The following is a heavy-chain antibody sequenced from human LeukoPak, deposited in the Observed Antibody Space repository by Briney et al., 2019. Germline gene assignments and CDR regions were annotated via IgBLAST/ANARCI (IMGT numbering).Heavy chain of an antibody. CDR3: ARGSSRYYYSYGMDV. Sequence: SVKVSCKASGGTFSNYAISWVRPAPGQGLEWMGGIIPIFGTANYAQKFQGRVTITADESTSPAYMELSSLRSEDTAVYYCARGSSRYYYSYGMDVWGQGTTVTVSS. J-gene: IGHJ6*02. V-gene: IGHV1-69*13. D-gene: IGHD6-6*01. CDR2: IIPIFGTA. CDR1: GGTFSNYA.